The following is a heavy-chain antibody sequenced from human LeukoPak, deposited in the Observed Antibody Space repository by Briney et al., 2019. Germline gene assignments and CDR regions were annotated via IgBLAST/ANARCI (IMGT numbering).Heavy chain of an antibody. CDR3: ARGGHDYYYMDV. V-gene: IGHV3-23*01. Sequence: GGTLRLSCEASGFTFNNYAMNWVRQAPGKGLEWVSAISGSGGSTYYADSVEGRFTISRDNSKNTLYLQMNSLRAEDTAVYYCARGGHDYYYMDVWGKGTTVTVSS. J-gene: IGHJ6*03. CDR1: GFTFNNYA. D-gene: IGHD3-10*01. CDR2: ISGSGGST.